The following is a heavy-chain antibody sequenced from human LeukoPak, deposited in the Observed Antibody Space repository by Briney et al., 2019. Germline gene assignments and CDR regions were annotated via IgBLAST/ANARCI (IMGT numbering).Heavy chain of an antibody. D-gene: IGHD3-22*01. CDR1: GFTFSSYG. V-gene: IGHV3-33*01. Sequence: GGSLRLSCAASGFTFSSYGMHWVRQAPGKGLEWVAVIWYDGSNKYYADSVKGRFTTSRDNSKNTLYLQMNSLRAEDTAVYYCARGHFYYYDSSDPFDYWGQGTLVTVSS. CDR3: ARGHFYYYDSSDPFDY. CDR2: IWYDGSNK. J-gene: IGHJ4*02.